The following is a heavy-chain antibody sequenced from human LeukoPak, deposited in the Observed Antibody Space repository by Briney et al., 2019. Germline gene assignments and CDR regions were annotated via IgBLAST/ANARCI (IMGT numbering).Heavy chain of an antibody. CDR1: GYGFTSYW. J-gene: IGHJ4*02. Sequence: GESLKISCKGSGYGFTSYWIGWVRQMPGKGLEWMGIIYPGDSDTRYSPSFQGQVTISADKSISTAYLQWSRLKASDTAMYYCARGLYSGSYPPDYWGQGTLVTVSS. V-gene: IGHV5-51*01. D-gene: IGHD1-26*01. CDR2: IYPGDSDT. CDR3: ARGLYSGSYPPDY.